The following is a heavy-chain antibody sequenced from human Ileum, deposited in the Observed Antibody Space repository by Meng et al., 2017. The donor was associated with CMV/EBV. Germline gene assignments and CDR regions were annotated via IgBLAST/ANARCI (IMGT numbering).Heavy chain of an antibody. CDR2: FHDSVST. CDR3: ARVWGIAARPLDY. V-gene: IGHV4-30-4*01. CDR1: GDSTSSGHYY. Sequence: QVPLRESGPGLLKPSQTLSLTCTFPGDSTSSGHYYWSWIRQTPGKGLEWIGHFHDSVSTYSNPSLQSRVTISVDTSKNQFSLKLSSVTAADTAVYYCARVWGIAARPLDYWGQGTLVTVSS. D-gene: IGHD6-6*01. J-gene: IGHJ4*02.